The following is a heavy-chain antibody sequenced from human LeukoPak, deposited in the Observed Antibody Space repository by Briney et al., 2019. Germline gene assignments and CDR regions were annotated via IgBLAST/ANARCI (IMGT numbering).Heavy chain of an antibody. D-gene: IGHD4-17*01. CDR1: GFTFSRYS. V-gene: IGHV3-21*01. CDR3: AKFYSVTTNYFDY. CDR2: ISSSSSYI. J-gene: IGHJ4*02. Sequence: GGSLRLSCAASGFTFSRYSMNWVRQAPGKGLEWVSSISSSSSYIYYADSVKGRFTISRDNSKNTLYLQMNSLRAEDTAVYYCAKFYSVTTNYFDYWGQGTLVTVSS.